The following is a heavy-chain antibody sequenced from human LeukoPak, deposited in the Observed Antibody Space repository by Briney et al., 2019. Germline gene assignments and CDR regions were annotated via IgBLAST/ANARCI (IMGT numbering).Heavy chain of an antibody. CDR1: GFFFNSYW. V-gene: IGHV3-30*18. CDR2: ISYDESNK. J-gene: IGHJ4*02. D-gene: IGHD4-11*01. CDR3: AKSTTVTTQQRGYFDY. Sequence: GGSLRLSCVTSGFFFNSYWMSWVRQAPGKGLEWVAVISYDESNKYFADSVKGRFTISRDNPKNTLYLQMNSLRPEDTAVYYCAKSTTVTTQQRGYFDYWGQGTLVTVSS.